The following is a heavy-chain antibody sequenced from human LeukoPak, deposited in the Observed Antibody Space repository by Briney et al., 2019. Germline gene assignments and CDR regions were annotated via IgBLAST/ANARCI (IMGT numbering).Heavy chain of an antibody. CDR2: IKHSGST. V-gene: IGHV4-34*01. J-gene: IGHJ4*02. Sequence: SETLSLTCAVYGGSFSGYYWNWIRQPPGKGLEWIGEIKHSGSTKYSPSLKSRVTISVDTSKNQFSLKLNSVTAADTAVYYCAREGGPYRPLDYSGQGTLVTVAS. CDR1: GGSFSGYY. CDR3: AREGGPYRPLDY.